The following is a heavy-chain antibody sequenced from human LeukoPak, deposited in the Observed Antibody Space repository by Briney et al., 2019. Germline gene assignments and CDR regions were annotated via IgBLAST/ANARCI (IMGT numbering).Heavy chain of an antibody. J-gene: IGHJ3*02. V-gene: IGHV1-2*06. CDR1: GYTFTGYY. CDR2: INPNSGGT. D-gene: IGHD3-3*01. CDR3: ARSTYYDFWSGNLVAFDI. Sequence: ASVKVSCKASGYTFTGYYMHWVRQAPGQGLEWMGRINPNSGGTNYAQKFQGRVTMTRDTSISTAYMELSRLRSDDTAVYYCARSTYYDFWSGNLVAFDIWGQGTMVTVSS.